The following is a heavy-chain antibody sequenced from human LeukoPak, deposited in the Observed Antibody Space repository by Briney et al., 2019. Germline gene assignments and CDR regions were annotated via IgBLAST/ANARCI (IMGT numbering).Heavy chain of an antibody. J-gene: IGHJ5*02. CDR1: GDSVSSNSAA. CDR3: ARGPSPGYSSGWYNWFDP. V-gene: IGHV6-1*01. D-gene: IGHD6-19*01. CDR2: TYYMSKWYN. Sequence: SQTLSLTCAISGDSVSSNSAAWNWIRQSPSRGLEWLGRTYYMSKWYNDYAVSVKSRITINPDTSKNQFSLQLNSVTPEDTAVYYCARGPSPGYSSGWYNWFDPWGQGTLVTVSS.